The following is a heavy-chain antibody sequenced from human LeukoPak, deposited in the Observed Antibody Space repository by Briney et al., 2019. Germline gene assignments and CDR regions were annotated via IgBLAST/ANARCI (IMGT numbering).Heavy chain of an antibody. CDR1: GYSFTSYW. CDR2: IDPSDSYT. V-gene: IGHV5-10-1*01. CDR3: ASRRRYSSSSQPFDY. J-gene: IGHJ4*02. Sequence: GESLKISCKGSGYSFTSYWISWVRQMPGKGLEWMGRIDPSDSYTNYSPSFQGHVTISADKSISTAYLQWSSLKASDTAMYYCASRRRYSSSSQPFDYWGQGTLVTVSS. D-gene: IGHD6-6*01.